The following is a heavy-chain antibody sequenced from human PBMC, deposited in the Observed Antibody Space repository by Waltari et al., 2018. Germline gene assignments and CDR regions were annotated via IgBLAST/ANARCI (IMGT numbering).Heavy chain of an antibody. J-gene: IGHJ4*02. CDR2: IRDDGSNK. CDR1: GFTFSSYG. D-gene: IGHD3-10*01. CDR3: AKEIGEDGNY. Sequence: QVQLVESGGGVVQPGGSLRLSCAASGFTFSSYGMHWVRQAPGKGLEWVAFIRDDGSNKYYADSVKGRFTISRDNSKNTLYLQMNSLRAEDTAVYYCAKEIGEDGNYWGQGTLVTVSS. V-gene: IGHV3-30*02.